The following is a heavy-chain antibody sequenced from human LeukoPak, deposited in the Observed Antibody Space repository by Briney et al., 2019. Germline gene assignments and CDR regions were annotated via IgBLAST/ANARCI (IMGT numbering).Heavy chain of an antibody. V-gene: IGHV1-18*01. J-gene: IGHJ3*02. CDR2: ISTYNGNT. D-gene: IGHD3-22*01. CDR3: ARFLLRGYYIDAFDI. CDR1: GYTFTSYG. Sequence: ASVKVSCKASGYTFTSYGISWVRQAPGQGLEWMGWISTYNGNTNHAQKLQGRVTMTTDTSTSTAYMELRSLRSDDTAVYYCARFLLRGYYIDAFDIWGQGTMVTVSS.